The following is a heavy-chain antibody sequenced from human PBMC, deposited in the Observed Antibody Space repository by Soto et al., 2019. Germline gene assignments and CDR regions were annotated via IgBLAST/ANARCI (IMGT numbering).Heavy chain of an antibody. V-gene: IGHV4-39*02. Sequence: SETLSLTCTVSGGSISSSSYYWGWIRQPPGKGLEWIGSIYYSGSTYYNPSLKSRVTISVDTSKNQFSLRLSSVTAADTAVYYCARDQVVPAARPNYYGMDVWGQGTTVTSP. CDR3: ARDQVVPAARPNYYGMDV. D-gene: IGHD2-2*01. CDR1: GGSISSSSYY. J-gene: IGHJ6*02. CDR2: IYYSGST.